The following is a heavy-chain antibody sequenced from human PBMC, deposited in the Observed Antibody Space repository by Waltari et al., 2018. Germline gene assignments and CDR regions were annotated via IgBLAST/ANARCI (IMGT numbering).Heavy chain of an antibody. J-gene: IGHJ4*02. D-gene: IGHD3-22*01. CDR3: ASGYYRLFDY. CDR1: GGSISSGGYY. V-gene: IGHV4-31*03. CDR2: INYSGST. Sequence: QVQLQESGPGLVKPSQTLSLTCTVSGGSISSGGYYWSWIRQHPGKGLGWIGYINYSGSTYSTPSLKSRVTISVDTSKNQFSLKLSSVTAADTAVYYCASGYYRLFDYWGQGTLVTVSS.